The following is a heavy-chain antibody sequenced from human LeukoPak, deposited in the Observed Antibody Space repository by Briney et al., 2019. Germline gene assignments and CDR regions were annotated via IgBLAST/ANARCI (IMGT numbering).Heavy chain of an antibody. V-gene: IGHV3-9*03. CDR1: GFTFDDYA. CDR2: ISWNSGSM. D-gene: IGHD3-16*01. CDR3: AKGGLDDAFDI. J-gene: IGHJ3*02. Sequence: PGRSLRLSCAASGFTFDDYAMHWVRQAPGKGLGRVSGISWNSGSMGYADSVKGRFTISRDNAKNSLYLQMNSLRAEDMALYYCAKGGLDDAFDIWGQGTMVTVSS.